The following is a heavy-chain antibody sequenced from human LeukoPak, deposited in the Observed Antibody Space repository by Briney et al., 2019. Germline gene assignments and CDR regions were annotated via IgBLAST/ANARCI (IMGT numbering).Heavy chain of an antibody. Sequence: SETPSLTCTVSGDSISSYYWSWIRQPAGKGLQWIGRIYTSGTTNYNPSLKSRLTMSIDTSKNQFSLRLSSVTAADTAVYYCVREGTYCTHGVCYEYWGQGTLVTVSS. CDR1: GDSISSYY. V-gene: IGHV4-4*07. CDR2: IYTSGTT. D-gene: IGHD2-8*01. J-gene: IGHJ4*02. CDR3: VREGTYCTHGVCYEY.